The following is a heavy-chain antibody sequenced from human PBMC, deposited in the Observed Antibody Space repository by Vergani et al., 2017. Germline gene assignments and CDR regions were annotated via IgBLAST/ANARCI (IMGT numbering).Heavy chain of an antibody. Sequence: QVHLNEAGPGLVKPSQTLSLTCTVPGASITSGCFYWSWIRQPAGKGLEWIGRIHASGNKNYNPSLRSRATLSVDTSKNQLSLKMISMTAADTAVYYCVRDSWRSYLRGVYWCDTWGQGTLVSVSS. CDR1: GASITSGCFY. D-gene: IGHD3-10*01. J-gene: IGHJ5*02. CDR3: VRDSWRSYLRGVYWCDT. V-gene: IGHV4-61*02. CDR2: IHASGNK.